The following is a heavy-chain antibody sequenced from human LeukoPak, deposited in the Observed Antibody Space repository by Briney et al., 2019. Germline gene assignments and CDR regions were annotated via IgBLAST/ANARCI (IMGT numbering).Heavy chain of an antibody. CDR2: IYSGGIT. D-gene: IGHD1-26*01. V-gene: IGHV3-53*01. CDR1: GFTVSSNY. CDR3: ARYSGSYLGY. J-gene: IGHJ4*02. Sequence: GGSLRLSCAASGFTVSSNYMSWVRQAPGEGLEWVSVIYSGGITYYADSVKGRFTISRDNSKNTLYLQMNSLRAEDTAVYYCARYSGSYLGYWGQGTLVTVSS.